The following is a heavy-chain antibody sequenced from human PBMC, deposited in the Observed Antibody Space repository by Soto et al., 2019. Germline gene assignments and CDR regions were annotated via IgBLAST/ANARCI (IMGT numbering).Heavy chain of an antibody. J-gene: IGHJ5*02. CDR3: ATFDYSNYGNWFDP. Sequence: QVQLVHSGAEVKKPGASVKVSCKASGYTFTSYAMHWVRQAPGQRLEWMGWLNAGNGNTKYSQKFQGRVTITRDTSASTAYMELSSLRSEDTAVYYCATFDYSNYGNWFDPWGQGTLVTVSS. CDR2: LNAGNGNT. D-gene: IGHD4-4*01. V-gene: IGHV1-3*01. CDR1: GYTFTSYA.